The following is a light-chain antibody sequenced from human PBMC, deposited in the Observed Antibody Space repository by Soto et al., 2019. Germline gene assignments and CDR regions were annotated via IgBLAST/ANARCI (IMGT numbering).Light chain of an antibody. J-gene: IGLJ3*02. Sequence: QSALTQPASVSGSRGQSITISCTGTSSDFGGYNYVSWHQQHPGKAPKLMIYEVSNRPSGVSHRFSGSKSGNTASLTISGLQAEDEADYYCSSYTSSSTWVFGGGTKLTVL. CDR2: EVS. CDR3: SSYTSSSTWV. CDR1: SSDFGGYNY. V-gene: IGLV2-14*01.